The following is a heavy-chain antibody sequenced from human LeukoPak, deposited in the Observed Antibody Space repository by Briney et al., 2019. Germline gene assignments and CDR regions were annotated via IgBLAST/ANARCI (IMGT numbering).Heavy chain of an antibody. V-gene: IGHV3-21*01. CDR3: ARDPRATLDAFDI. CDR1: GFTFSSYS. D-gene: IGHD1-26*01. CDR2: ISSSSSYI. J-gene: IGHJ3*02. Sequence: GGSLRLSCAASGFTFSSYSMNWVRQAPGKGLEWVSSISSSSSYIYYADSVKGRFTISRDNAKNSLYLQINSLRAEDTAVYYCARDPRATLDAFDIWGHGTMVTVSS.